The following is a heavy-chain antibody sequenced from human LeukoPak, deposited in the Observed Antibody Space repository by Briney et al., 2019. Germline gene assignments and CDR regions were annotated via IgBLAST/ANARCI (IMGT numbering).Heavy chain of an antibody. CDR3: AKKGGSYFWAFDI. CDR1: GFTFGDYA. Sequence: SGRSLRLSCTASGFTFGDYAMHWVRQAPGKGLEWVSLISGDGGSTYYADSVKGRFTISRDNSKNSLYLQMNSLRTEDTALYYCAKKGGSYFWAFDIWGQGTMVTVSS. V-gene: IGHV3-43*02. CDR2: ISGDGGST. J-gene: IGHJ3*02. D-gene: IGHD1-26*01.